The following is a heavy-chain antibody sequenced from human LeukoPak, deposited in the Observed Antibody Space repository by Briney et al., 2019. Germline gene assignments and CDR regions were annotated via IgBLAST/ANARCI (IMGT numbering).Heavy chain of an antibody. Sequence: GGSLRLSCAASGFTFSNYAMTWVRQAPGKGLEWVSVISGSGGSPNYADSVKGRVTISRDNSKNTLYLQMISLRVEDTAVYYCAKGQPDDSHRPYYFDYWGQGTLVTVSS. V-gene: IGHV3-23*01. J-gene: IGHJ4*02. CDR2: ISGSGGSP. CDR3: AKGQPDDSHRPYYFDY. CDR1: GFTFSNYA. D-gene: IGHD4-11*01.